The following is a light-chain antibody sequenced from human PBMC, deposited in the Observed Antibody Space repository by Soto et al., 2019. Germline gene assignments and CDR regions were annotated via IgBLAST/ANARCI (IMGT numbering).Light chain of an antibody. CDR1: QSVSSTF. CDR3: QQYGNSPYT. J-gene: IGKJ2*01. Sequence: EIVLMQSPSTLSLSPGERATLSCRASQSVSSTFLSWYQQKPGQAPRLLIFDASSRATGIPDRFSGSGSGTDFTLTISRLEPEDFXVYFCQQYGNSPYTFGQGTKLEI. CDR2: DAS. V-gene: IGKV3-20*01.